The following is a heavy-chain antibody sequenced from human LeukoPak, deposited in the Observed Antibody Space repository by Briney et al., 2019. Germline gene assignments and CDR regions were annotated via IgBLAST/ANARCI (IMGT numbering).Heavy chain of an antibody. CDR1: GGSISSSSYY. V-gene: IGHV4-39*01. CDR3: ARRGTYYYDSSGYYPDAFDI. D-gene: IGHD3-22*01. CDR2: IYYSGST. Sequence: PSETLSLTCTVSGGSISSSSYYWGWIRRPPGKGLEWIGSIYYSGSTYYNPSLKSRVTISVDTSKNQFSLKLSSVTAADTAVYYCARRGTYYYDSSGYYPDAFDIWGQGTMVTVSS. J-gene: IGHJ3*02.